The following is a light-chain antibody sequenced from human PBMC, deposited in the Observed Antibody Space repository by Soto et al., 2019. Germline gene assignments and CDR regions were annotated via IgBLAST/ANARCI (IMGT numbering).Light chain of an antibody. CDR1: SSDVGSYNL. Sequence: QSALTQPASVSGSPGQSITISCTGTSSDVGSYNLVSWYQQHPGKAPKLMIYEVSKRPSGVSNRFSGSKSGNTASLTISGLQAEDEADYYCCSYAGSRVFGGGTKPTVL. J-gene: IGLJ3*02. CDR2: EVS. CDR3: CSYAGSRV. V-gene: IGLV2-23*02.